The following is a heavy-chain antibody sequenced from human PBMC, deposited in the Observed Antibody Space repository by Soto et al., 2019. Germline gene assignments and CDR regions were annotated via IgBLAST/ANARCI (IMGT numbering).Heavy chain of an antibody. V-gene: IGHV3-9*01. CDR3: AKDMVYYSSSWYGGYDY. CDR1: GFTFDDYA. J-gene: IGHJ4*02. CDR2: ISWNSGSI. D-gene: IGHD6-13*01. Sequence: GGSLRLSCAASGFTFDDYAMHWVRQAPGKGLEWVSGISWNSGSIGYADTVKGRFTISRDNAKNSRYLQMNSLRAEDTALYYCAKDMVYYSSSWYGGYDYWGQGTLVTVSS.